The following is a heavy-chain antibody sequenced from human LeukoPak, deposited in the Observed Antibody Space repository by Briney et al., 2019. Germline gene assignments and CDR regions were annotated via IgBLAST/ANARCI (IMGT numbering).Heavy chain of an antibody. V-gene: IGHV3-30-3*01. D-gene: IGHD3-22*01. Sequence: GRSLRLSCAASGFTFSSYAMHWVRQAPGKGLEWVAVISYDGSNKYYADSVKGRFTISRDNSKNTLYLQMNSLRAEDTAVYYCAKDRGYYDTWGQGTLVTVSS. CDR3: AKDRGYYDT. J-gene: IGHJ5*02. CDR2: ISYDGSNK. CDR1: GFTFSSYA.